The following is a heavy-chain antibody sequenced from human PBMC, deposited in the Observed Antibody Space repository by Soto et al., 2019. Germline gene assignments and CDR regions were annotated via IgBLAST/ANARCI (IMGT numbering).Heavy chain of an antibody. D-gene: IGHD2-21*02. CDR2: MYNTGST. V-gene: IGHV4-61*01. J-gene: IGHJ6*02. CDR1: GAYMRNDYYY. Sequence: PSETLSLTCTVSGAYMRNDYYYWSWIRQPPGKGLEWIGYMYNTGSTIYNPSLKSRVTISVDTSKNQFSLKLNSVTAADTAVYYCARDLWGYCGADCYPLDVWGQGTTVTVSS. CDR3: ARDLWGYCGADCYPLDV.